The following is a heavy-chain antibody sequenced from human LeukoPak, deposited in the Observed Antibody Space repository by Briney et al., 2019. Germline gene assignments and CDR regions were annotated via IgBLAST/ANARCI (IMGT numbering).Heavy chain of an antibody. V-gene: IGHV4-61*01. J-gene: IGHJ4*02. CDR2: IYYSGST. Sequence: PSETLSLTCTVSGGSISTANYYWGCVRQPPGKGLEWIGYIYYSGSTNYNPSLKSRVTISVDTTKNQFSLKLSSVTAADTAVYYCARTVDTAMVGDYWGQGTLLTVSS. CDR1: GGSISTANYY. CDR3: ARTVDTAMVGDY. D-gene: IGHD5-18*01.